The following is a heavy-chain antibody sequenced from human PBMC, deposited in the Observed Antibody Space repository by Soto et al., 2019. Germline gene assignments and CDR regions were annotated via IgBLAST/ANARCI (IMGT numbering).Heavy chain of an antibody. V-gene: IGHV3-23*01. D-gene: IGHD6-19*01. Sequence: EVQLLESGGGLVQPGGSLRLSCAASGFTFSSYAMSWVRQAPGKGLEWVSAISGSGGSTYYADSVKGRFTISRDNSKNPLYLQMNSLRAEDTAVYYCAKDPFPGYSSGWYHSGYYYWGQGTLVTVSS. J-gene: IGHJ4*02. CDR3: AKDPFPGYSSGWYHSGYYY. CDR2: ISGSGGST. CDR1: GFTFSSYA.